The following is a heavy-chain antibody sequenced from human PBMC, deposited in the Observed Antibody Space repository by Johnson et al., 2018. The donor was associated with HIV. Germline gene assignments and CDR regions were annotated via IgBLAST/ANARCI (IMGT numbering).Heavy chain of an antibody. D-gene: IGHD2-15*01. J-gene: IGHJ3*02. CDR1: GFTFSSYG. Sequence: EVQLVESGGGVVQPGRSLRLSCAASGFTFSSYGMHWVRQAPGKGLEWVGRITSNTDGGTTDYAAPVKDRFTISRDDSKNTLYMQMNSLKVADAAVYYCATTDIVGAFDIWGQGTMVTVSS. CDR3: ATTDIVGAFDI. CDR2: ITSNTDGGTT. V-gene: IGHV3-15*01.